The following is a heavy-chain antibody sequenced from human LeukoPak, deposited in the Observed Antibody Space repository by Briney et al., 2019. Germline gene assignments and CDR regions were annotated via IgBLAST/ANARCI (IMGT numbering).Heavy chain of an antibody. V-gene: IGHV4-34*01. CDR2: INHSGST. D-gene: IGHD6-19*01. J-gene: IGHJ4*02. CDR3: ARAAAGYSSGWYRLSVIDY. CDR1: GGSFSGYY. Sequence: SETLSLTCAVYGGSFSGYYWSWIRQPPGKGLEWIGEINHSGSTNYNPSLKSRVTISVDTSKNQFSLKLSSVTAADTAVYYCARAAAGYSSGWYRLSVIDYWGQGTLVTVSS.